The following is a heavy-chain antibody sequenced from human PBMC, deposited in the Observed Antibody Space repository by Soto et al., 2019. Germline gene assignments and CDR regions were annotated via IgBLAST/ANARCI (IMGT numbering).Heavy chain of an antibody. J-gene: IGHJ5*02. V-gene: IGHV4-59*01. Sequence: SETLSLTFTVSGGSISSYYWSWIRQPPGKGLEWIGYIYYSGSTNYNPSLKSRVTISVDTSKNQFSLKLSSVTAADTAVYYCARDRVATIFGVVIIGEFDPWGQGTLVTVSS. D-gene: IGHD3-3*01. CDR2: IYYSGST. CDR3: ARDRVATIFGVVIIGEFDP. CDR1: GGSISSYY.